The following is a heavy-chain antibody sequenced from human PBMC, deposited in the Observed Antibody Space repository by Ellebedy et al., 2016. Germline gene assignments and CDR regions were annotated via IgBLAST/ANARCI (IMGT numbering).Heavy chain of an antibody. J-gene: IGHJ4*02. CDR2: ISGGGDNT. CDR3: RPGHYSGS. CDR1: GFTFSSYS. V-gene: IGHV3-23*01. Sequence: GESLKISXAASGFTFSSYSMNWVRQAPGKGLEWVSTISGGGDNTYIAESVKGRFIISRDNSENTLYLQMNGLTADDTAVYYCRPGHYSGSWGQGSLVTVSS.